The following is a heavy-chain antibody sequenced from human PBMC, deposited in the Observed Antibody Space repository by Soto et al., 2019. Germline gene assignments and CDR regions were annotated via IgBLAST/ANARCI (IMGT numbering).Heavy chain of an antibody. CDR3: LRGYSSSWREVYWFDP. CDR2: IYPGDSDT. CDR1: GYSFTSYW. D-gene: IGHD6-13*01. Sequence: GESLKISCKGSGYSFTSYWIGWVRQMPGKGLEWMGIIYPGDSDTRYSPSFQGQVTISADKSISTAYLQWSSLKASDTAMYYCLRGYSSSWREVYWFDPWGQGTLVTVSS. J-gene: IGHJ5*02. V-gene: IGHV5-51*01.